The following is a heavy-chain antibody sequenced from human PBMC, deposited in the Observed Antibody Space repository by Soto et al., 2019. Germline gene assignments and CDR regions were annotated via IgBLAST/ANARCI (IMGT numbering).Heavy chain of an antibody. CDR2: IIPIFGTA. V-gene: IGHV1-69*12. CDR3: ARDRGPSSGYYPYWFDP. J-gene: IGHJ5*02. Sequence: QVQLVQSGAEVKKPGSSVKVSCKASGGTFSSYAISWVRRAPGQGLEWMGEIIPIFGTANYAQKFQGRVTITADESTSTAYMELSSLRSEDTAVYYCARDRGPSSGYYPYWFDPWGQGTLATVSS. D-gene: IGHD3-22*01. CDR1: GGTFSSYA.